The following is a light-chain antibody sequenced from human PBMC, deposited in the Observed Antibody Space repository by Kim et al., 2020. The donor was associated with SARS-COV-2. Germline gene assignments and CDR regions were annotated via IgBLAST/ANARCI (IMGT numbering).Light chain of an antibody. Sequence: QSIPISCTGTTSDVGGYNYVSWYQQSPGKAPKLIIYDVSDRPSGVSNRCSGSKSGSTASLTISGLRAEDEADYYCSSYSSSTTLAVFGGGTKLTVL. J-gene: IGLJ3*02. V-gene: IGLV2-14*03. CDR2: DVS. CDR1: TSDVGGYNY. CDR3: SSYSSSTTLAV.